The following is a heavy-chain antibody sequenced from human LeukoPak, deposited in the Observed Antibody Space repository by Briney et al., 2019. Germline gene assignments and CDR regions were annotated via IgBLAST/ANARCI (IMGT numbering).Heavy chain of an antibody. J-gene: IGHJ6*02. CDR3: ARVAPPPYYYGMDV. Sequence: GASVKVSCKASGYTFTSYGISWVRQAPGQGLEWMGWISAYNGNTNYAQTLQGRVTMTTDTSTSTAYMQLRSLRSDDTAVYYCARVAPPPYYYGMDVWGQGTTVTVSS. V-gene: IGHV1-18*01. CDR2: ISAYNGNT. CDR1: GYTFTSYG.